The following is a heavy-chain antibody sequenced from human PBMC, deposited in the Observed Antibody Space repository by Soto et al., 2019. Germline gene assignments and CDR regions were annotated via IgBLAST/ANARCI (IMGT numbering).Heavy chain of an antibody. J-gene: IGHJ4*02. CDR3: AKEEAYSSSPFDY. CDR2: ISWNSGSI. CDR1: GFTFDDYA. Sequence: EVQLVESGGGLVQPGRSLRLSCAASGFTFDDYAMHWVRQAPGKGLEWVSGISWNSGSIGYADSVKGRFTISRDNAKNSLYLQMNSLRAEDTALYYCAKEEAYSSSPFDYWGQGTLVTVFS. V-gene: IGHV3-9*01. D-gene: IGHD6-6*01.